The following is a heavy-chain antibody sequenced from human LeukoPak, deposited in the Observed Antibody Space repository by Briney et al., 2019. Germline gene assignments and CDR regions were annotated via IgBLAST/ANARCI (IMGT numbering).Heavy chain of an antibody. CDR1: GGSFSGYY. CDR3: AGSFSYGSKNADY. D-gene: IGHD5-18*01. J-gene: IGHJ4*02. Sequence: KPSETLSPTCAVYGGSFSGYYWSWIRQPPGKGLEWIGEINHSGSTNYNPSLKSRVTISVDTSKNQFSLKLSSVTAADTAVYYCAGSFSYGSKNADYWGQGTLVTVSS. V-gene: IGHV4-34*01. CDR2: INHSGST.